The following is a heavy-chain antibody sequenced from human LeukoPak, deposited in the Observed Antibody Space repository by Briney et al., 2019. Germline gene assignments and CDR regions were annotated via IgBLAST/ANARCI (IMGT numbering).Heavy chain of an antibody. CDR2: IYYSGST. J-gene: IGHJ6*03. Sequence: SETLCLTCTVSGGSISSYYWSWIRQPPGKGLEWIGYIYYSGSTNYNPSLKSRVTISVDTSKNQFSLKLSSVTAADTAEYYCARDRIIRTFGGGYSYGPYYYMDVWGKGTTVTVSS. CDR3: ARDRIIRTFGGGYSYGPYYYMDV. V-gene: IGHV4-59*01. CDR1: GGSISSYY. D-gene: IGHD5-18*01.